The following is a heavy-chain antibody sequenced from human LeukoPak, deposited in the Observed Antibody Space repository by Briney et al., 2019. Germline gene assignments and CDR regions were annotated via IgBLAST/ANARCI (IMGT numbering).Heavy chain of an antibody. J-gene: IGHJ1*01. CDR2: IKSDGRT. CDR1: GFTLCSYW. D-gene: IGHD3-22*01. V-gene: IGHV3-74*01. CDR3: ARAPSEIGGYYPEYFRH. Sequence: GGSLRLSCAASGFTLCSYWMHWVRQAPGKGLVWVSRIKSDGRTNYADSVKGRFTISRDNAKNTVSLQMNSLRAEDTGVYYCARAPSEIGGYYPEYFRHWGQGTLVIVSS.